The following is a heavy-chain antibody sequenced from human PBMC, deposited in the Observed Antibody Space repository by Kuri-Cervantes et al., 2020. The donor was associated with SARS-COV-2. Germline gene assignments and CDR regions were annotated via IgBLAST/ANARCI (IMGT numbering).Heavy chain of an antibody. CDR3: ATDGVRYFLH. CDR2: ISGSGGST. Sequence: GGSLRLSCAASGFTFSSYAMSWVRQAPGKGLEWVSAISGSGGSTYYADSVKGRFTISRDNSRSTLYLQMSSLRVDDTAVYYCATDGVRYFLHWGQGTLVTVSS. V-gene: IGHV3-23*01. D-gene: IGHD3-10*01. CDR1: GFTFSSYA. J-gene: IGHJ1*01.